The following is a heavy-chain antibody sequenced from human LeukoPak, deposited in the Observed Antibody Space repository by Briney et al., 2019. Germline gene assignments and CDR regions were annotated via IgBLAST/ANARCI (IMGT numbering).Heavy chain of an antibody. CDR1: GYTFTSYG. CDR3: ARDRNMVRGVPLFDP. J-gene: IGHJ5*02. CDR2: ISAYNGNT. V-gene: IGHV1-18*01. Sequence: ASVKVSCKASGYTFTSYGISWGRQAPGQGLEWMGWISAYNGNTNYAQKLQGRVTMTTDTSTSTAYMELRSLRSDDTAVYYCARDRNMVRGVPLFDPWGQGTLVTVSS. D-gene: IGHD3-10*01.